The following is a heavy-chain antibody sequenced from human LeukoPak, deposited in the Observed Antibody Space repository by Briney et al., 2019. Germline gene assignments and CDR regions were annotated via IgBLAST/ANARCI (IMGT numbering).Heavy chain of an antibody. CDR3: ARGPYAYTSSATLGSYNWFDP. V-gene: IGHV5-51*01. CDR1: GYSFPNYW. Sequence: GESLKISCKGSGYSFPNYWIGWVRQMPGKGLEWMGSIYPGDSHTRYSPSFQDQVTISVDKSISTAYLQWSSLKASDTAMYYCARGPYAYTSSATLGSYNWFDPWGQGSLVTVSS. CDR2: IYPGDSHT. J-gene: IGHJ5*02. D-gene: IGHD2-2*02.